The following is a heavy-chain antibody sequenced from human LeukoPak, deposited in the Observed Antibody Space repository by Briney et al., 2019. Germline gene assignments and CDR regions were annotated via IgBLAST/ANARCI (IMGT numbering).Heavy chain of an antibody. Sequence: PGGSLRLSCAASGFMFSSSSLNWVRQAPGRGLEWVSYITGSGSTISYANSVKGRFTISRNNAKSSVYLQMNSLRAEDTAMYYCARIMDLIGVHFDFWGQGTLVTVSS. D-gene: IGHD2-21*01. V-gene: IGHV3-48*01. CDR2: ITGSGSTI. CDR1: GFMFSSSS. J-gene: IGHJ4*02. CDR3: ARIMDLIGVHFDF.